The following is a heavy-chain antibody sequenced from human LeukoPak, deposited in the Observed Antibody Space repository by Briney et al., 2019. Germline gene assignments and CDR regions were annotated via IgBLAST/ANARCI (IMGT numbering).Heavy chain of an antibody. J-gene: IGHJ4*02. V-gene: IGHV4-59*10. Sequence: SETLSLTCAVNGGSFSDYYWSWIRQPAGKGLEWIGRIYTSGSTNYNPSLKSRVTISVDTSKNQFSLKLSSVTAADTAVYYCARVVTIFGVVRVYWGQGTLVTVSS. D-gene: IGHD3-3*01. CDR2: IYTSGST. CDR1: GGSFSDYY. CDR3: ARVVTIFGVVRVY.